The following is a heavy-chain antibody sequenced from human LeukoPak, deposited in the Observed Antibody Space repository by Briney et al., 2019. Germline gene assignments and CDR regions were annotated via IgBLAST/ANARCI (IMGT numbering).Heavy chain of an antibody. CDR3: AADSSGYYWFDP. CDR1: GGSFSGYY. Sequence: PSETLSLTCAVYGGSFSGYYWSWIRQPPGKGLEWIGEINHSGSTNYNPSLKSRVTISVDTSKNQFSLKLSSVTAADTAVYYCAADSSGYYWFDPWGQGTLVTVSS. D-gene: IGHD3-22*01. CDR2: INHSGST. V-gene: IGHV4-34*01. J-gene: IGHJ5*02.